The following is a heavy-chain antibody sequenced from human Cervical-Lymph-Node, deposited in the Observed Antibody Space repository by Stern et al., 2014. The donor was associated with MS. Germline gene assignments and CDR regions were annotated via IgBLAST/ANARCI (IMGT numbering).Heavy chain of an antibody. CDR3: ARDSPDLNAFDI. CDR1: GYSFTGYY. D-gene: IGHD3-3*01. CDR2: INGKSGGT. J-gene: IGHJ3*02. Sequence: QVQLVQSGAEVKKPGASVKVSCKASGYSFTGYYMHWLRQAPGQGLAWMGWINGKSGGTDYAQKFQGMVTMTRDTPISTAYMELSRLRSDDTAVYFCARDSPDLNAFDIWGEGTMVTVSS. V-gene: IGHV1-2*02.